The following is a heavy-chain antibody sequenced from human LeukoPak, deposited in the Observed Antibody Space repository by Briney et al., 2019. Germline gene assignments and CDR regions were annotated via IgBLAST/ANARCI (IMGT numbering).Heavy chain of an antibody. J-gene: IGHJ6*03. V-gene: IGHV3-13*01. CDR2: IGTASDT. D-gene: IGHD5-24*01. Sequence: GGSLRLSCAASGFTFSSFDMHWVRQPTGQGLEWVSTIGTASDTYYPGSVEGRFTLSRDNAKNSLYLQMNSLTAEDTAVYYCARSRAKLQFAYMDVWGKGTTVTVSS. CDR3: ARSRAKLQFAYMDV. CDR1: GFTFSSFD.